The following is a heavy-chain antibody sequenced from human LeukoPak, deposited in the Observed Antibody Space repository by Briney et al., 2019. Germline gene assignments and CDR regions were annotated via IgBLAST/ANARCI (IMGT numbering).Heavy chain of an antibody. D-gene: IGHD1-26*01. Sequence: ASVKVSCKASGYIFTGYYMHWVRQAPGQGLEWMGWINPNSGGTNYAQKFQGRVTMTRDTSISTAYMELSRLRSDDTAVYYCARDSGSGSPTDYWGQGTLVTVSS. CDR1: GYIFTGYY. J-gene: IGHJ4*02. V-gene: IGHV1-2*02. CDR3: ARDSGSGSPTDY. CDR2: INPNSGGT.